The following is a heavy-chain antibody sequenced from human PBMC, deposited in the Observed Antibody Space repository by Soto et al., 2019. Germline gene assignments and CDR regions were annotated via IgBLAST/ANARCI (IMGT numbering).Heavy chain of an antibody. D-gene: IGHD3-10*01. CDR3: AKDRSTYYLVPPFDP. CDR1: GFTFSSYA. V-gene: IGHV3-23*01. J-gene: IGHJ5*02. CDR2: ISGSGGST. Sequence: PGGSLRLSCAASGFTFSSYAMSWVRQAPGKGLEWVSAISGSGGSTYYADSVKGRSTISRDNSKNTLYLQMNSLRAEDTAVYYCAKDRSTYYLVPPFDPWGQGTLVTVSS.